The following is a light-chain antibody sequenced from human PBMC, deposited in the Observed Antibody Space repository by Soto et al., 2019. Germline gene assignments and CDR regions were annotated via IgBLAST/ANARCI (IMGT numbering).Light chain of an antibody. J-gene: IGLJ3*02. V-gene: IGLV1-40*01. Sequence: QSVLTQPPSVSGAPGERVTISCTGSSSNIGAGYDVHWYQQLPGTAPKLLISGDTNRPSGVPDRFPGSKSGTSASLAITGLRAEDEADYYCQSFDSSLSGWLFGGGTKLTIL. CDR2: GDT. CDR1: SSNIGAGYD. CDR3: QSFDSSLSGWL.